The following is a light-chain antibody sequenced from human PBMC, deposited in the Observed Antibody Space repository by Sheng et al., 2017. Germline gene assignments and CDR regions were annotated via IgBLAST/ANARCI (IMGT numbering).Light chain of an antibody. V-gene: IGKV3-20*01. CDR3: QRYDTSLSYY. CDR1: QYISSAY. Sequence: EIVLTQSPDTLSLSPGERATLSCRASQYISSAYVGWYQQKPGQAPRLLIYATSSRATGVPDRFSGSGSGTVFSLTISRLEAEDFAVYYCQRYDTSLSYYFGQGTKLEI. J-gene: IGKJ2*01. CDR2: ATS.